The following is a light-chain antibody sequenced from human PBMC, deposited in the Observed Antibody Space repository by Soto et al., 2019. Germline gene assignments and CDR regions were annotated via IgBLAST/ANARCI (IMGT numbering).Light chain of an antibody. Sequence: DIQMTQSPSSLSASVGDRVTITCRASENIAKYLNWYQQKQGKAPKILIYGASSLQSGVPSRFSGSRSGTDFTLTISSLQPEDFAIYYCQQSFSTHALTFGGGTQVEIK. J-gene: IGKJ4*01. V-gene: IGKV1-39*01. CDR1: ENIAKY. CDR2: GAS. CDR3: QQSFSTHALT.